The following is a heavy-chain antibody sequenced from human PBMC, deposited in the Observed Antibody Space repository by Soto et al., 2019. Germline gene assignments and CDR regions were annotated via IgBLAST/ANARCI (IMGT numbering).Heavy chain of an antibody. CDR2: ISGSGGST. V-gene: IGHV3-23*01. D-gene: IGHD3-10*01. J-gene: IGHJ3*02. Sequence: GGSLRLSCAASGFTFSSYAMSWVRQAPGKGLEWVSAISGSGGSTYYADSVKGRFTISRDNSKNTLYLQMNSLRAEDTAVYYCAKPGGIPSGSHDAFDIWGQGTMVTVSS. CDR3: AKPGGIPSGSHDAFDI. CDR1: GFTFSSYA.